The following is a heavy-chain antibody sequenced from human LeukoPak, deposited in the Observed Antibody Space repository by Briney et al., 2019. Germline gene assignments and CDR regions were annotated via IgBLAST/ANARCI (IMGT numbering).Heavy chain of an antibody. J-gene: IGHJ4*02. Sequence: GGSLRLSCVASGFTVSNNHVSWVRQAPGKGLEWVSLIDNVGGTYYADSVKGRFTISRDDSENTLYLQMNSLRAEDTALYYCMGYGGNSFWGQGTLVTVSS. CDR1: GFTVSNNH. CDR2: IDNVGGT. V-gene: IGHV3-66*01. CDR3: MGYGGNSF. D-gene: IGHD4-23*01.